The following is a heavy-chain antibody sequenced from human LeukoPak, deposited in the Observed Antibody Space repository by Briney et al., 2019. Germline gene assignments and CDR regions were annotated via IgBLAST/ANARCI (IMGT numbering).Heavy chain of an antibody. Sequence: GESLKISCNVSGYSFSNYWIAWVRQMPGKGLEWMGIIYPGDSGARYSPSFQGQVTISVDRSIATAYLQWSSLKASDTAMYYCARHETGPYFDYWGQGTLVTVSS. D-gene: IGHD1-1*01. CDR1: GYSFSNYW. J-gene: IGHJ4*02. CDR3: ARHETGPYFDY. CDR2: IYPGDSGA. V-gene: IGHV5-51*01.